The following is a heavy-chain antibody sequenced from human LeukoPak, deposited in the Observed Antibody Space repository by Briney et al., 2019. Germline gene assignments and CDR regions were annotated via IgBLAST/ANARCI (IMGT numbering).Heavy chain of an antibody. D-gene: IGHD3-10*01. V-gene: IGHV4-59*01. CDR1: GGSISSYY. Sequence: SETLSLTCTVSGGSISSYYWSWIRQPPGKGLEWIGYISYTGSTNYNPSLKSRVTISVDTSKNQFSLQLTSVTAADTAVYYCARDDYRGVTNFDPWGQGTLVTVSS. CDR3: ARDDYRGVTNFDP. CDR2: ISYTGST. J-gene: IGHJ5*02.